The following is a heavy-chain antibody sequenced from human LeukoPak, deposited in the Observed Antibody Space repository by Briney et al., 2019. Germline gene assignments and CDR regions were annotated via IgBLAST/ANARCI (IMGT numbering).Heavy chain of an antibody. D-gene: IGHD3-22*01. Sequence: ASVKVSCKASGYTFTGYYMHWVRQAPGHGLEWMGRINPNSGGTNYAQKFQGRVTMTRDTSISTAYMELSRLRSDDTAVYYCARGSMTMIVVAASGPDYWGQGTLVTVSS. J-gene: IGHJ4*02. CDR2: INPNSGGT. CDR1: GYTFTGYY. CDR3: ARGSMTMIVVAASGPDY. V-gene: IGHV1-2*06.